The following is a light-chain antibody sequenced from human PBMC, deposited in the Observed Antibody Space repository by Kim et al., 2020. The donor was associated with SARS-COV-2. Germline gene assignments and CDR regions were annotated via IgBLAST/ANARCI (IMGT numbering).Light chain of an antibody. CDR3: QQYNNGRPVT. CDR1: QTVNND. CDR2: AAS. V-gene: IGKV3-15*01. J-gene: IGKJ4*01. Sequence: SPGERVTRSCRASQTVNNDVAWYQPEPGQSPRLRMFAASTRATGIPARFSGSGSGTEYTLTIDSLQPEDSAVYYCQQYNNGRPVTFGGGTKVDIK.